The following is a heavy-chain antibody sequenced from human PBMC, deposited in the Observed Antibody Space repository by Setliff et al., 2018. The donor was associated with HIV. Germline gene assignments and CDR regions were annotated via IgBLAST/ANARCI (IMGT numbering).Heavy chain of an antibody. CDR1: GGSFNDYY. J-gene: IGHJ4*02. Sequence: PSEPLSLTCAVSGGSFNDYYWTWIRQPPGKGLEWIGEIDHSGNIKYHASLKSRVTISKDTSKNQISLKLRSVTAADTAVYYCARGLNYYGSGSYLPLGYWGQGTLVTVSS. CDR2: IDHSGNI. V-gene: IGHV4-34*01. CDR3: ARGLNYYGSGSYLPLGY. D-gene: IGHD3-10*01.